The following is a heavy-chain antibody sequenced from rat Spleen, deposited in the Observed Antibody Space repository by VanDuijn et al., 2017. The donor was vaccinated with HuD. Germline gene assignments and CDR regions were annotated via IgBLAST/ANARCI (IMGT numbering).Heavy chain of an antibody. CDR3: TTATEGPYVMDA. Sequence: QVQLKESGPGLVQPSQTLSLTCTVSGFSLSRHGVIWVRQPPGKGLEWMGIIWGNGETNYTSALKSRLSINRDTAKSQVFLKMNSLQTDDTGTYYWTTATEGPYVMDAWGQGASVTVSS. V-gene: IGHV2-13*01. CDR2: IWGNGET. D-gene: IGHD1-11*01. J-gene: IGHJ4*01. CDR1: GFSLSRHG.